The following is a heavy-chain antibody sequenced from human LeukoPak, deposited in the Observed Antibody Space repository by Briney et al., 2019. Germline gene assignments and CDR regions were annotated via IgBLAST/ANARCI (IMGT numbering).Heavy chain of an antibody. V-gene: IGHV1-18*01. CDR3: ARALEVTIFGVVPFDP. Sequence: ASVKVSCKASGYTFTSYGISWVRQAPGQGLEWMGWISAYNGNTNYAQKLQGRVTMTTDTSTSTAYMELRSLRSDDTAVYYCARALEVTIFGVVPFDPWGQGTLVTVSS. CDR1: GYTFTSYG. J-gene: IGHJ5*02. D-gene: IGHD3-3*01. CDR2: ISAYNGNT.